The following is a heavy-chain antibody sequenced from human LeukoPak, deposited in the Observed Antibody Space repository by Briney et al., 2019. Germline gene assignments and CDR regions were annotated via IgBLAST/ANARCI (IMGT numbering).Heavy chain of an antibody. J-gene: IGHJ6*04. D-gene: IGHD3-10*02. Sequence: GGSLRLSCAASGFTFSSYNINWVRQAPGKGLEWVSYISSSGSTIYYADSVKGRFTISRDNAKNSLYLQMNSLRAEDTAVYYCAELGITMIGGVWGKGTTVTISS. CDR2: ISSSGSTI. V-gene: IGHV3-48*04. CDR3: AELGITMIGGV. CDR1: GFTFSSYN.